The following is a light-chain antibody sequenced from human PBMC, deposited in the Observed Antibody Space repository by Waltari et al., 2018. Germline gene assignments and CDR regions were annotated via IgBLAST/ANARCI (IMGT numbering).Light chain of an antibody. CDR3: CSYTTSSNVL. Sequence: QSAPTQPPSVSGSPGQSVTISCTGTSSDVGGYNYVSWYQQHPGKAPKLMLYGVSNRPSGVVDRFSGSKSGNTASLTISGLQAEDEADYYGCSYTTSSNVLFGGGTRLTVL. CDR2: GVS. J-gene: IGLJ2*01. V-gene: IGLV2-14*01. CDR1: SSDVGGYNY.